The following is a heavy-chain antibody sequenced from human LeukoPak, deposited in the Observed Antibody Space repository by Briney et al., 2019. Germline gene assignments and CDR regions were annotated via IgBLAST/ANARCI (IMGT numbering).Heavy chain of an antibody. CDR2: ISYDGSNK. CDR1: GFTFSSYP. D-gene: IGHD3-10*01. CDR3: AKGVAYYYGSGSYYNTY. Sequence: QPGRSLRLSCAASGFTFSSYPMHWVRQAPGKGLEWVAVISYDGSNKCSADSVKGRFTISRDNSKNTLYLQMNSLRAEDTAVYYCAKGVAYYYGSGSYYNTYWGQGTLVTVSS. V-gene: IGHV3-30-3*01. J-gene: IGHJ4*02.